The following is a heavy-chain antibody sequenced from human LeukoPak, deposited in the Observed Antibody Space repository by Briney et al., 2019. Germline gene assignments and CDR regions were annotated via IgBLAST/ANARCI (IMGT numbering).Heavy chain of an antibody. D-gene: IGHD6-19*01. Sequence: PGGSLRLSCAASGFTFSSYWMHWVRQAPGKGLVWVSRINSDGSSTTYADSVKGRFTISRGNAKNTLYLQMNSLRAEDTAVYYCARESSEAVVFDYWGQETLVTVSS. J-gene: IGHJ4*02. V-gene: IGHV3-74*01. CDR2: INSDGSST. CDR3: ARESSEAVVFDY. CDR1: GFTFSSYW.